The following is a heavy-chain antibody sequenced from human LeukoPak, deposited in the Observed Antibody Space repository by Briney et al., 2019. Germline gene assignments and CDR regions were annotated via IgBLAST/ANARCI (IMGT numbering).Heavy chain of an antibody. CDR3: ARGGTVVTHDY. V-gene: IGHV3-53*01. Sequence: GGSLILSCAVSGFTVSSNYMSWVRQAPGKGLEWVSVIYSGGSTYYADSVKGRFTISRDNSRNTLYLQMNSLRAEDTAVYYCARGGTVVTHDYRGQGTLVTVSS. J-gene: IGHJ4*02. CDR1: GFTVSSNY. D-gene: IGHD4-23*01. CDR2: IYSGGST.